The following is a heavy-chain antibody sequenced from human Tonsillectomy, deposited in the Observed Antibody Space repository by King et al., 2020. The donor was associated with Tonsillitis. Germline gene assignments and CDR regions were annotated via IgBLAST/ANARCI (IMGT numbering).Heavy chain of an antibody. CDR1: GGTFSSYV. J-gene: IGHJ4*02. D-gene: IGHD3-22*01. CDR3: ASIDFSLIYDSSGYLYYFDY. V-gene: IGHV1-69*06. CDR2: IIPIFDTA. Sequence: VQLVQSGAEVKKPGSSVKVSCKASGGTFSSYVISWVRQAPGQGLEWMGGIIPIFDTAHYAQNFQGRVTITADKSTSTAYMELSSLRSEDTAVYYCASIDFSLIYDSSGYLYYFDYWGQGTLVTVSS.